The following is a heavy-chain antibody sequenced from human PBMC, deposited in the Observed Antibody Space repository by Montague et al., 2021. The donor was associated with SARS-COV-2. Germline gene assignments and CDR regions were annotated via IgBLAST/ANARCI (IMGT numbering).Heavy chain of an antibody. CDR1: GFSLSTNGVG. Sequence: PALVKPTQTLTLTCTFSGFSLSTNGVGVGWIRQPPGEALEWLALIYWDDDRRYSPSLKSRLSITKDSSSNQVALTMTKMDHMDTATYYCTRIGATIDYFDYNGKKPFGRWGQGTLITDSS. CDR3: TRIGATIDYFDYNGKKPFGR. CDR2: IYWDDDR. V-gene: IGHV2-5*02. D-gene: IGHD3-22*01. J-gene: IGHJ4*02.